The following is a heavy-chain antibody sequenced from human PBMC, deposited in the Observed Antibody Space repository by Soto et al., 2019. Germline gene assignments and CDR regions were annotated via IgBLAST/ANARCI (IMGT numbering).Heavy chain of an antibody. J-gene: IGHJ3*01. CDR3: VREGSGWYSRGSFDV. CDR1: GFTFSNYA. Sequence: EVQLLESGGASVRPGGSLRLSCAASGFTFSNYAMTWVRQPPGMGLEWVSVISGSGGSADYADSVQGRFTISRDNSKNTLYLQMNILRAEDTAIYFCVREGSGWYSRGSFDVWGRGTMVTVSS. V-gene: IGHV3-23*01. CDR2: ISGSGGSA. D-gene: IGHD6-19*01.